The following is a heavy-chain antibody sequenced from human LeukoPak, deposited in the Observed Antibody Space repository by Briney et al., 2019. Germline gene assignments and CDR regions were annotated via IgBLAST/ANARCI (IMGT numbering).Heavy chain of an antibody. CDR2: SYTIGST. CDR3: ARVSSSSPWTYYYYMDV. Sequence: SETLSLTCTVSGGSISSYYWSWIRQPAGKGPGWIGRSYTIGSTNYNPSLKSRVTISVDTSKNQFSLKLSSVTAADTAVYYCARVSSSSPWTYYYYMDVWGKGTTVTVSS. V-gene: IGHV4-4*07. D-gene: IGHD6-6*01. CDR1: GGSISSYY. J-gene: IGHJ6*03.